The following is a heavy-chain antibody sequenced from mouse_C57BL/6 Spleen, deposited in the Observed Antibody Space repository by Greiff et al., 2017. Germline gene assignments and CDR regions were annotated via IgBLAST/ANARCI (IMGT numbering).Heavy chain of an antibody. CDR2: IYPGSGST. J-gene: IGHJ3*01. D-gene: IGHD3-2*02. Sequence: QVQLQQPGAELVKPGASVKMSCKASGYTFTSYWITWVKQRPGQGLEWIGDIYPGSGSTNYNEKFKSKATLTVDTSSSTAYMQLSSLTSEDSAVYYCARRHTAQATPWFAYWGQGTLVTVSA. V-gene: IGHV1-55*01. CDR1: GYTFTSYW. CDR3: ARRHTAQATPWFAY.